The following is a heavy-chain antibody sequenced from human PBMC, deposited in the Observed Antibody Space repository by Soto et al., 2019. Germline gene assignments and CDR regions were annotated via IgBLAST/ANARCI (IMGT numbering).Heavy chain of an antibody. CDR2: IYYSGST. V-gene: IGHV4-39*01. Sequence: QLQLQESGPGLVKPSETLSLTCTVSGGSISSSSYYWGWIRQPPGKGLEWIGSIYYSGSTYYNPSLKSRVTISVDTSKNQFSLKLRSVTAADTAVYYCARLTDYYYYMDVWGKGTTVTVSS. CDR1: GGSISSSSYY. CDR3: ARLTDYYYYMDV. J-gene: IGHJ6*03.